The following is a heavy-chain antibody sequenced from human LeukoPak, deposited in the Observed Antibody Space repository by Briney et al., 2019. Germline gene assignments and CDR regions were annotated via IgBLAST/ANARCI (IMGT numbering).Heavy chain of an antibody. J-gene: IGHJ4*02. CDR3: ARDLARYSSGCDY. CDR1: GFTFSSSG. CDR2: ISYDGSTT. V-gene: IGHV3-30*03. Sequence: PGRSLRLSCVASGFTFSSSGMHWVRQAPGKGLEWVVGISYDGSTTYYPNSVKGRFIISRDNSKSTLYLQMSSLRAEDTAVYYCARDLARYSSGCDYWGQGTLVTVSS. D-gene: IGHD6-19*01.